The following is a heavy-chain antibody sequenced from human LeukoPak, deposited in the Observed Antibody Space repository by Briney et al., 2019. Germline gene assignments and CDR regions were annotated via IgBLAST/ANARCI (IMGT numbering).Heavy chain of an antibody. V-gene: IGHV3-48*03. CDR1: GFTFSSYE. J-gene: IGHJ6*04. D-gene: IGHD3-10*02. Sequence: GGSLRLSCAASGFTFSSYEMNCVRQAPGKGLEWVSDISSSGSTIYYADSAKGRFTISRDNAKNSLYLQMNILRAEDTAVYYCAELGITMIGGVWGKGTTVTISS. CDR3: AELGITMIGGV. CDR2: ISSSGSTI.